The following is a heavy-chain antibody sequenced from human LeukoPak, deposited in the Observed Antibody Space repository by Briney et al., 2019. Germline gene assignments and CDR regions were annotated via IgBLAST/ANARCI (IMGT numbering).Heavy chain of an antibody. CDR3: ARAVEAGSGWFDP. V-gene: IGHV1-2*02. D-gene: IGHD6-19*01. CDR2: INPNSGGT. J-gene: IGHJ5*02. CDR1: GYTFTGYY. Sequence: ASVKVFCKASGYTFTGYYMHWVRQAPGQGLEWMGWINPNSGGTNYAQKFQGRVTMTRDTSISTAYMELSRLRSDDTAVYYCARAVEAGSGWFDPWGQGTLVTVSS.